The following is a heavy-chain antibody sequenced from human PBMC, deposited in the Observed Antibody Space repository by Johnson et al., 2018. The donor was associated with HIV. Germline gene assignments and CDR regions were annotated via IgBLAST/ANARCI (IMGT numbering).Heavy chain of an antibody. J-gene: IGHJ3*02. CDR1: GFTFSTYD. CDR2: IWYDGINK. V-gene: IGHV3-33*06. CDR3: AKDGKTERRYSSSSVLNAFDI. D-gene: IGHD6-6*01. Sequence: QVQLVESGGGVVQPGRSLRLSCAASGFTFSTYDMHWVRQAPGKGLEWVAIIWYDGINKYYADSVKGRFTISRDNSKNTLYLQMNSLRAEDTALYYCAKDGKTERRYSSSSVLNAFDIWGQGTMVTVSS.